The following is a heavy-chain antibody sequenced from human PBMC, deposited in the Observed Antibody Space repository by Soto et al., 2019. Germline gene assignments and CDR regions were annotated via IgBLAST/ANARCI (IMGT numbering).Heavy chain of an antibody. CDR1: GFTFSSYG. J-gene: IGHJ4*02. CDR2: IWYDGSNK. Sequence: QVQLVESGGGVVQPGRSLRLSCAASGFTFSSYGMHWVRQAPGKGLEWVAVIWYDGSNKDYADSVKGRFTISRDNSKNTLYLQMNSLRAEDTAVYYCARDRMVRGVITHFDYWGQGTLVTVSS. V-gene: IGHV3-33*01. D-gene: IGHD3-10*01. CDR3: ARDRMVRGVITHFDY.